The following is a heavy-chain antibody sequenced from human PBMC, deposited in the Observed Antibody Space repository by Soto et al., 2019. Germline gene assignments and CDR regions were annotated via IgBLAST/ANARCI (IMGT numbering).Heavy chain of an antibody. CDR3: ANSAGYSSSWSTSYYYGMDV. CDR2: INHSGST. Sequence: QVQLQQWGAGLLKPSETLSPTCAVYGGSFSGYYWSWIRQPPGKGLEWIGEINHSGSTNYNPSLKSRVTISVDTSKNQFSLKLSSVTAADTAVYYCANSAGYSSSWSTSYYYGMDVWGQGTTVTVSS. CDR1: GGSFSGYY. D-gene: IGHD6-13*01. V-gene: IGHV4-34*01. J-gene: IGHJ6*02.